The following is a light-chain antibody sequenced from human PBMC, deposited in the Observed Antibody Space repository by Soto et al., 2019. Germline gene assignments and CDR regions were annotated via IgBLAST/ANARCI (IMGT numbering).Light chain of an antibody. CDR2: DVS. J-gene: IGLJ3*02. CDR1: SSDVGGYNY. V-gene: IGLV2-14*01. CDR3: SSYTSTSPNWV. Sequence: QSVLTQPASVSGSPGQSIAISCTGTSSDVGGYNYVSWFQQHPGKAPKLMIYDVSNRPSGVSDRFSGSKSGNTASLTISGLQAEDEADYYCSSYTSTSPNWVFGGGTQLTV.